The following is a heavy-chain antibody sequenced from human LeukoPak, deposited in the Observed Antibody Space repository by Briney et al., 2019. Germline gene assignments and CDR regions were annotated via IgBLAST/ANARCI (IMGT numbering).Heavy chain of an antibody. J-gene: IGHJ4*02. V-gene: IGHV3-30*03. CDR3: TRERDHSLYHFKY. Sequence: GRSLRLSCAASGFTFDSYGMHWVRQAPGKGLEWVAVISYDGNNKYYANSVKGRFTISRDNSKNTLYLQMNSLRAEDTAMYYCTRERDHSLYHFKYWGQGTLVTVSS. D-gene: IGHD1-14*01. CDR2: ISYDGNNK. CDR1: GFTFDSYG.